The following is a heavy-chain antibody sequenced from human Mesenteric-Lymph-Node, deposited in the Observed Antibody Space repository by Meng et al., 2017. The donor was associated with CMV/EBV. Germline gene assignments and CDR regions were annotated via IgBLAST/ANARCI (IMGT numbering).Heavy chain of an antibody. D-gene: IGHD3-10*01. V-gene: IGHV3-33*01. CDR1: GITFSGYG. Sequence: GESLKISCAASGITFSGYGMHWVRQAPGKGLEWVAVTWFDGSNKYYADSVKGRFTISRDNSKNTLYLQMNSLRAEDTAVYYCARDQAGTPMGWFDSWGQGTLVTVSS. CDR3: ARDQAGTPMGWFDS. CDR2: TWFDGSNK. J-gene: IGHJ5*01.